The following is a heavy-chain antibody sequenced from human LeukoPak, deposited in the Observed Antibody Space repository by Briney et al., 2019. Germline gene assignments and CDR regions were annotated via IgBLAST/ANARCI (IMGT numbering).Heavy chain of an antibody. CDR2: ISSSSSYI. CDR3: ARALRPSSSWPRDHYYYYGMDV. J-gene: IGHJ6*02. D-gene: IGHD6-13*01. Sequence: PGGSLRLSCAASGFTFSSYSTNWVRQAPGKGLEWVSSISSSSSYIYYADSVKGRFTISRDNAKNSLYLQMNSLRAEDTAVYYCARALRPSSSWPRDHYYYYGMDVWGQGTTVTVSS. CDR1: GFTFSSYS. V-gene: IGHV3-21*01.